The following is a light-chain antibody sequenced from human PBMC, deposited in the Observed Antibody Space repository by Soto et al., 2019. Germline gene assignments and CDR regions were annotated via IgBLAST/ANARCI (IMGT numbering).Light chain of an antibody. Sequence: PGERATLSCRASQSVSISSLAWYQQRRGXXXRXXXHGASSRATGIPGRFSGGGSGTEFNLTISSLQSGDFAVYYCQQYDDWPRTFGQGTKVDIK. CDR1: QSVSISS. V-gene: IGKV3-15*01. CDR2: GAS. CDR3: QQYDDWPRT. J-gene: IGKJ1*01.